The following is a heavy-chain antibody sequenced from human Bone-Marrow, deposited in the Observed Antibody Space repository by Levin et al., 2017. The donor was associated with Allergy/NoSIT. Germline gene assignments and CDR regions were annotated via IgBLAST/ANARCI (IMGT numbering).Heavy chain of an antibody. V-gene: IGHV3-30*18. CDR1: GFTFSNYG. D-gene: IGHD2-2*01. J-gene: IGHJ6*02. CDR2: ISFDGSKT. Sequence: PGGSLRLSCAASGFTFSNYGMHWVRQAPGKGLEWLAVISFDGSKTYYAELVKGRITISRDNSENTLYLQINSLRAEDTALYYCAKDREVIPAAGDSGMDLWGQGTTVTVSS. CDR3: AKDREVIPAAGDSGMDL.